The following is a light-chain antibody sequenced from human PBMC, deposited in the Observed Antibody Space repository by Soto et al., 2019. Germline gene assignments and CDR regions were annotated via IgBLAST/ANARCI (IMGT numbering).Light chain of an antibody. J-gene: IGKJ1*01. Sequence: EIVLTQSPGTLSLSPGKRVALSCRASQTLSSNFLAWYQQRPGQAPSLLIYGAANRATGVPDRFSGGGSGTDFTLTISRLEPEDFAVYYCQQFGSAPRTFGQGTKVEIK. CDR1: QTLSSNF. CDR2: GAA. CDR3: QQFGSAPRT. V-gene: IGKV3-20*01.